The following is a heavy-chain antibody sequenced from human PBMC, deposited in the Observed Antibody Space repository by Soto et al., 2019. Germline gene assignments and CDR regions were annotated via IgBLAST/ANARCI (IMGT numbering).Heavy chain of an antibody. CDR2: IYYSGST. V-gene: IGHV4-39*01. Sequence: NPSETLSLTCTVSGGSISSSSYYWGWIRQPPGKGLEWIGSIYYSGSTYYNPSLKSRVTISVDTSKNQFSLKLSSVTAADTAVYYCARQVSGRITMVRGVPPPPKDYYYYYGMDVWGQGTTVTVSS. J-gene: IGHJ6*02. CDR1: GGSISSSSYY. D-gene: IGHD3-10*01. CDR3: ARQVSGRITMVRGVPPPPKDYYYYYGMDV.